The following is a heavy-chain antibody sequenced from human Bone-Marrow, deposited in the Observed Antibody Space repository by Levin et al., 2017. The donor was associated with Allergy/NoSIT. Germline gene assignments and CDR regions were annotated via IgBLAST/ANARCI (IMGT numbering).Heavy chain of an antibody. CDR1: GGSISSHNW. Sequence: PSQTLSLTCAVSGGSISSHNWWSWVRQPPGKGLEWIGEIYHTGSPNYNPSLKSRVTMSVDKSKNQFSLNLNSVTAADTAVYYCARLSLVLSGFFDYWGQGTLVTVSS. J-gene: IGHJ4*02. V-gene: IGHV4-4*02. D-gene: IGHD3-3*01. CDR3: ARLSLVLSGFFDY. CDR2: IYHTGSP.